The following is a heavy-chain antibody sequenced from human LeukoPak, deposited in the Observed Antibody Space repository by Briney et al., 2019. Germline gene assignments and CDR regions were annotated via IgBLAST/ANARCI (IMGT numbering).Heavy chain of an antibody. CDR2: IYYSGST. J-gene: IGHJ3*02. V-gene: IGHV4-59*01. Sequence: PSETLSLTCTVSGGSISSYYWSWIRQPPGKGLEWIGYIYYSGSTNYNPSLKSRVTISVDTSKNQFSLKLSSVTAADTAVYYCARNIVVVDAFDMWGHGTMVTVSS. CDR3: ARNIVVVDAFDM. D-gene: IGHD2-2*01. CDR1: GGSISSYY.